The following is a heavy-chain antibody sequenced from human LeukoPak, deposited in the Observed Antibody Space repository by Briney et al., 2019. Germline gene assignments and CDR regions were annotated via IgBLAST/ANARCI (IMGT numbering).Heavy chain of an antibody. CDR1: GFTFSSYG. D-gene: IGHD1-26*01. V-gene: IGHV3-23*01. Sequence: GGSLRLSCAASGFTFSSYGMSWVRQAPGKGLEWVSAISGSGGSTYYADSVKGRFTISRDNSKNTLYLQMNSLRAEDTAVYYCAKDSNGWWELREDYYFDYWGQGTLVTVSS. CDR3: AKDSNGWWELREDYYFDY. J-gene: IGHJ4*02. CDR2: ISGSGGST.